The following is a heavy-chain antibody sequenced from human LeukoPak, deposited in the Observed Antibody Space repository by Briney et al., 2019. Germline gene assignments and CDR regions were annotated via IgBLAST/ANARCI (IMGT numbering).Heavy chain of an antibody. D-gene: IGHD4-17*01. CDR3: ARDLYAVTTWISGAGAGHDAFDI. J-gene: IGHJ3*02. CDR2: IKQDGSEK. V-gene: IGHV3-7*01. Sequence: PGGSLRLSCAASGFTFSSYWMSWVRQAPGKGLEWVANIKQDGSEKYYVDSVKGRFTISRDNAKNSLYLQMNSLRAEDTAVYYCARDLYAVTTWISGAGAGHDAFDIWGQGTKVTVSS. CDR1: GFTFSSYW.